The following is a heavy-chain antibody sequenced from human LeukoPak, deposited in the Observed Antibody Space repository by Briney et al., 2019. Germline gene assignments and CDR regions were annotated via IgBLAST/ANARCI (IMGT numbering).Heavy chain of an antibody. CDR3: ARDPGHIVVVPAANYYFDY. J-gene: IGHJ4*02. CDR2: INPNSGGT. Sequence: ASVKVSCKASGYTFTGYYMHWVRQAPGQGLEWMGWINPNSGGTNYAQKFQGRVTMTRDTSISTAYMELSRLRSDDTAVYYCARDPGHIVVVPAANYYFDYWGQGTLVTVSS. D-gene: IGHD2-2*01. V-gene: IGHV1-2*02. CDR1: GYTFTGYY.